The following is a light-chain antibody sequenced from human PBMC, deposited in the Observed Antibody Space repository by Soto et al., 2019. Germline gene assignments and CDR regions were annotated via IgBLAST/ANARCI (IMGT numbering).Light chain of an antibody. J-gene: IGLJ3*02. CDR3: VTWDSNLSAVV. CDR1: ISNIGNNY. CDR2: DNN. Sequence: QSVLTQPPSVSAAPGQRVTISCSGSISNIGNNYVSWYQQQLPGTSPKLVIFDNNKRPSGIPDRFSGSKSGTSGTLVITGLQTGDEADYYCVTWDSNLSAVVFGGGTQVTVL. V-gene: IGLV1-51*01.